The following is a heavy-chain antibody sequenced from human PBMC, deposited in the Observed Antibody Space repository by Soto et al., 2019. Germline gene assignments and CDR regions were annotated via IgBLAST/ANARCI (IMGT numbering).Heavy chain of an antibody. CDR2: IIPIFGTA. Sequence: QVQLVQSGAEVKKPGSSVKVSCKASGGTFSSYAISWVRQAPGQGLEWMGGIIPIFGTANYAQKFQGRVTITADESTSTAYMELSSLRSEDTAVYYCARGYCSGGSCVAEYFQHWGQGTLVNVSS. CDR1: GGTFSSYA. J-gene: IGHJ1*01. V-gene: IGHV1-69*01. D-gene: IGHD2-15*01. CDR3: ARGYCSGGSCVAEYFQH.